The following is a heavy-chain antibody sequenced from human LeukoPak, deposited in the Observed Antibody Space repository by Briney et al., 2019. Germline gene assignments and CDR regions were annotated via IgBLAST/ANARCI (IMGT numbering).Heavy chain of an antibody. D-gene: IGHD2-15*01. CDR3: AKVQWSGDIVVVVAATGPLED. CDR1: GFTFSSYW. J-gene: IGHJ4*02. CDR2: ISYDGSNK. V-gene: IGHV3-30*18. Sequence: GGSLRLSCAASGFTFSSYWMSWVRQAPGKGLEWVAVISYDGSNKYYADSVKGRFTISRDNSKNTLYLQMNSLRAEDTAVYYCAKVQWSGDIVVVVAATGPLEDWGQGTLVTVSS.